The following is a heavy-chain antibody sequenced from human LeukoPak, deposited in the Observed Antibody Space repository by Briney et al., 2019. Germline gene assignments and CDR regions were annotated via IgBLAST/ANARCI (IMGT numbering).Heavy chain of an antibody. D-gene: IGHD6-19*01. V-gene: IGHV3-9*01. Sequence: GRSLRLSCAASGFAFDDYAMHWVRQAPGKGLEWVSGISWNSGSIGYADSVKGRFTISRDNAKNSLYLQMNRLRGDDTAVYYCARSLGGKQASGYNSGWYGDYFDYWGQGTLVIVSS. J-gene: IGHJ4*02. CDR2: ISWNSGSI. CDR1: GFAFDDYA. CDR3: ARSLGGKQASGYNSGWYGDYFDY.